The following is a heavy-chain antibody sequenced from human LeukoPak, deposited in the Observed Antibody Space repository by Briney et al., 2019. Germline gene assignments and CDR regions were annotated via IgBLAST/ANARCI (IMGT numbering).Heavy chain of an antibody. CDR1: GGTFSSYA. V-gene: IGHV1-69*01. Sequence: GSSVKVSCKASGGTFSSYAISWVRQAPGQGLEWMGGIIPIFGTANYAQKFQGRVTITADESTSTAYMELSSLRSEDTAVYYCARDRVRYCTNGVCYTDHWGQGTLVTVSS. CDR3: ARDRVRYCTNGVCYTDH. CDR2: IIPIFGTA. D-gene: IGHD2-8*01. J-gene: IGHJ4*02.